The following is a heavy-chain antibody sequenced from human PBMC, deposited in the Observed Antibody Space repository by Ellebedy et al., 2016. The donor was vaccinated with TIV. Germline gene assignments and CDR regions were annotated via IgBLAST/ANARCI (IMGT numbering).Heavy chain of an antibody. D-gene: IGHD6-6*01. V-gene: IGHV3-74*01. CDR3: ARDRWAEYTFDI. CDR1: GFSFSNYW. Sequence: GESLKISCVASGFSFSNYWIHWVRQVPGKGLVWVSRINSDGSGTSYADSVKGRFRISRDNAENTVSLQMNSLRAEDTAIYSCARDRWAEYTFDIWGQGTMVTVSS. CDR2: INSDGSGT. J-gene: IGHJ3*02.